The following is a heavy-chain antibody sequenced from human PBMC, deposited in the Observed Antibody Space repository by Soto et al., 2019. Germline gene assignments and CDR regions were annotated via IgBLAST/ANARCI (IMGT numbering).Heavy chain of an antibody. J-gene: IGHJ6*02. CDR2: IDPSDSYT. Sequence: GESLKISCNGSGYSFTIYWISLVLQMPGKGLEWMGRIDPSDSYTNYSPSFQGHVTISADKSISTAYLQWSSLKASDTAMYYCARHPNIVVVPAAIRSRPYYYYGMDVWGQGTTVTVSS. CDR3: ARHPNIVVVPAAIRSRPYYYYGMDV. D-gene: IGHD2-2*02. CDR1: GYSFTIYW. V-gene: IGHV5-10-1*01.